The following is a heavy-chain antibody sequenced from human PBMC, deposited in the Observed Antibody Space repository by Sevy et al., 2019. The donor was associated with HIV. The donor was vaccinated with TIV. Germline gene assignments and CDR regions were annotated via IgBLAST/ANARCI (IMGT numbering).Heavy chain of an antibody. V-gene: IGHV3-23*01. J-gene: IGHJ4*02. CDR3: AKDLYSSSWYYFDY. CDR1: GFTFSSYA. CDR2: ISGSGGST. Sequence: LSLTCAASGFTFSSYAMSWVRQAPGKGLEWVSAISGSGGSTYYADSVKGRFTISRDNSKNTLYLQMNSLRAEDTAVYYCAKDLYSSSWYYFDYWGQGTLVTVSS. D-gene: IGHD6-13*01.